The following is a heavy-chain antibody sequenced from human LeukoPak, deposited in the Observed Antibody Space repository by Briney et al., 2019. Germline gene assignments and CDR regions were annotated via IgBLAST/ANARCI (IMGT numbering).Heavy chain of an antibody. CDR3: ARHYCSNGVCFDS. J-gene: IGHJ5*01. CDR2: IRQDGSEK. Sequence: GGSLRLSCVASRFTFSSYSMTWVRQAPGKGLEWVANIRQDGSEKYYVDSVKGRFTISRDNAKSSLYLQMKSLRAEDTAVYHCARHYCSNGVCFDSWGQGTLVTVSS. CDR1: RFTFSSYS. V-gene: IGHV3-7*05. D-gene: IGHD2-8*01.